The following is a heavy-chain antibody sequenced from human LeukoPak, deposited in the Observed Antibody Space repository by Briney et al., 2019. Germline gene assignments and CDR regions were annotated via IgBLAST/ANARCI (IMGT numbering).Heavy chain of an antibody. D-gene: IGHD2-2*01. CDR3: ARSSTSWWFDP. CDR2: IYYSGST. Sequence: SETLPLTCPVGGGSHRSSSYYWGGRPQPPGRALVGIGSIYYSGSTYYNPSLKSRVTISVDTSKNQFSLKLSSVTAADTAVYYCARSSTSWWFDPWGQGTLVTVSS. J-gene: IGHJ5*02. V-gene: IGHV4-39*01. CDR1: GGSHRSSSYY.